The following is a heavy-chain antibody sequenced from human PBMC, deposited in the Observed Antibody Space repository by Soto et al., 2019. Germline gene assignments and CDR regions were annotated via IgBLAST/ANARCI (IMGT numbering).Heavy chain of an antibody. CDR2: ISGSGGNT. CDR1: GFTFSSYA. CDR3: AKSLYQLLGGFDC. V-gene: IGHV3-23*01. D-gene: IGHD2-2*01. J-gene: IGHJ4*02. Sequence: EVQLLESGGGFVQPGGSLRLSCEASGFTFSSYAMTWVRQAPGQGLEWVSAISGSGGNTYYADSVKGRFTISRDNSKNTLYLQMNSLGAADTAIYYCAKSLYQLLGGFDCWGQGTLVTVSS.